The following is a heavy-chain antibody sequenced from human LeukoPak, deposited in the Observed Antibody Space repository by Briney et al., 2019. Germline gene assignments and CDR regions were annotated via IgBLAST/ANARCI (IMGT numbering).Heavy chain of an antibody. CDR1: DGSISTSDYY. Sequence: SETLSLTCTVSDGSISTSDYYWGWIRQPPGKGMEWIGSIYYSGSTYYNPSLRGRATIFVDSSKRQLSLKLTSVTATPKAVHFCARQGIVGLINNWFDPWGQGTLVTVSS. CDR3: ARQGIVGLINNWFDP. V-gene: IGHV4-39*01. J-gene: IGHJ5*02. D-gene: IGHD1-26*01. CDR2: IYYSGST.